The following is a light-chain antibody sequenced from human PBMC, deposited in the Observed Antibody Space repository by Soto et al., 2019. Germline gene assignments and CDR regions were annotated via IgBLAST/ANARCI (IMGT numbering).Light chain of an antibody. Sequence: PGERATLSCRASQSVSSNLAWYQQKPGQAPRLLIYGASTRATGIPARFSGSGSGTEFTLTISSLQSEDFAVYYCQQYNNWPPITFGQGTKVDIK. CDR3: QQYNNWPPIT. CDR2: GAS. CDR1: QSVSSN. V-gene: IGKV3-15*01. J-gene: IGKJ1*01.